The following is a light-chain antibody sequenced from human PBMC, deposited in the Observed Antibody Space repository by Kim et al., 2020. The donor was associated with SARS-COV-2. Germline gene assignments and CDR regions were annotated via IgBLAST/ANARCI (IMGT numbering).Light chain of an antibody. CDR2: QDS. V-gene: IGLV3-1*01. CDR1: KLGDKY. Sequence: VSPGQTASITCSGDKLGDKYACWSQQKPGQSPVLVIYQDSKRPSGIPERFSGSNSGNTATLTISGTQAMDEADYYCQAWDSSTNYVFGTGTKVTVL. J-gene: IGLJ1*01. CDR3: QAWDSSTNYV.